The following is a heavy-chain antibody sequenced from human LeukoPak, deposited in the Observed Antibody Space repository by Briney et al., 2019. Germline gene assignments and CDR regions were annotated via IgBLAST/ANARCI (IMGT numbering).Heavy chain of an antibody. CDR1: GFTFSSYE. D-gene: IGHD3-9*01. V-gene: IGHV3-48*03. J-gene: IGHJ6*04. CDR3: ARDSNYDILSGSEALDYYGMDV. Sequence: GGSLRLSCAASGFTFSSYEMNWVRQAPGKGLEWVSYISTSGGTIYYADSVKGRFTISRDNAKNSLYMQMNSLRAEDTAVYYCARDSNYDILSGSEALDYYGMDVWGKGTTVTVSS. CDR2: ISTSGGTI.